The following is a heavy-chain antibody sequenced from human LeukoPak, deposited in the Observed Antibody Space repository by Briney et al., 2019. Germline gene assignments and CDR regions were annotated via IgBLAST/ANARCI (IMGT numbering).Heavy chain of an antibody. D-gene: IGHD2-21*02. CDR2: INHSGST. V-gene: IGHV4-34*01. Sequence: ASETLSLTCAVYGGSFSGYYWSWIRQPPGKGLEWIGEINHSGSTNYNPSLKSRVTISVDTSKNQFSLKLSSVTAADTAVYYCARANGGDHFDYWGQGTLVTVSS. J-gene: IGHJ4*02. CDR1: GGSFSGYY. CDR3: ARANGGDHFDY.